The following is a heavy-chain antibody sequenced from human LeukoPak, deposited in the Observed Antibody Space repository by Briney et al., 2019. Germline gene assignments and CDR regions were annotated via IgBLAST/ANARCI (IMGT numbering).Heavy chain of an antibody. Sequence: SQTLSLTCTVSGGPISSGGYYWSWIRQHPGKGLEWIGYIYYSGSTYYNPSLKSRVTISVDTSKNQFSLKLSSVTAADTAVYYCSGSYYNFDLDYWGQGTLVTVSS. CDR2: IYYSGST. CDR3: SGSYYNFDLDY. V-gene: IGHV4-31*03. J-gene: IGHJ4*02. D-gene: IGHD3-10*01. CDR1: GGPISSGGYY.